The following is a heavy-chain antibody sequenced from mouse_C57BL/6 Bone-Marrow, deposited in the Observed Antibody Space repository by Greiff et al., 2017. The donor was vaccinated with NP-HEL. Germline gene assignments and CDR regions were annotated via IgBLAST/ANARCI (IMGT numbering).Heavy chain of an antibody. CDR2: ISDGGSYT. V-gene: IGHV5-4*01. Sequence: EVQGVESGGGLVKPGGSLKLSCAASGFTFSSYAMSWVRQTPEKRLEWVATISDGGSYTYYPDNVKGRFTISRDNAKNNLYLQMSHLKSEDTAMYDCARPFFYEGYFDVWGTGTTVTVSS. CDR1: GFTFSSYA. D-gene: IGHD1-1*01. J-gene: IGHJ1*03. CDR3: ARPFFYEGYFDV.